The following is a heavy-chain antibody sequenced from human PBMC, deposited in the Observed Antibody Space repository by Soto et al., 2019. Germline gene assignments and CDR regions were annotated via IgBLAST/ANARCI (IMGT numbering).Heavy chain of an antibody. CDR2: INHSGST. CDR3: ARDSTPRRPIVATIRSEYFQH. V-gene: IGHV4-34*01. Sequence: SETLSLTCAVYGGSFSGYYWSWIRQPPGKGLEWIGEINHSGSTNYNPSLKSRVTISVDTSKNQFSLKLSSVTAADTAVYYCARDSTPRRPIVATIRSEYFQHWGQGTLVTVSS. CDR1: GGSFSGYY. D-gene: IGHD5-12*01. J-gene: IGHJ1*01.